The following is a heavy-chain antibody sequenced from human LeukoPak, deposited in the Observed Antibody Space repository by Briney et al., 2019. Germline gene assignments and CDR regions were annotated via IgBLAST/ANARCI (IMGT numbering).Heavy chain of an antibody. CDR3: ARDRLQKYYHYGMDV. CDR2: INPSGGST. J-gene: IGHJ6*02. Sequence: ASVKVSCKASGYTFTSYYMHWVRQAPGQGLEWMGIINPSGGSTSYAQKFQGRVTMTRDTSTSTVYMELSSLRSEDTAVYYCARDRLQKYYHYGMDVWGQGTTVTVSS. D-gene: IGHD5-24*01. CDR1: GYTFTSYY. V-gene: IGHV1-46*01.